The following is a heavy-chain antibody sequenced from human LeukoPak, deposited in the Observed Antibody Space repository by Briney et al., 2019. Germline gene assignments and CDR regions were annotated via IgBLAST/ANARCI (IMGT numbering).Heavy chain of an antibody. CDR2: ISSSSSTI. V-gene: IGHV3-48*01. D-gene: IGHD2-15*01. J-gene: IGHJ6*02. CDR1: GFTFSSYS. CDR3: ARRTSLGHCSGGSCYEFGYYYYYGMDV. Sequence: GGSLRLSCAASGFTFSSYSMNWVRQAPGKGLEWVSYISSSSSTIYYADSVKGRFTISRDNAKNSLYLQMNSLRAEDTAVYYCARRTSLGHCSGGSCYEFGYYYYYGMDVWGQGTTVTVSS.